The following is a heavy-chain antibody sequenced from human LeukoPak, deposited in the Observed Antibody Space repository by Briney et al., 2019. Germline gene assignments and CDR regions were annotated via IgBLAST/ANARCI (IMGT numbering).Heavy chain of an antibody. CDR2: ISGNGDLT. Sequence: PGGSLRLSCAASGFTFSSSGMAWVRQAPGKGPEWVSPISGNGDLTYYADSVKGRFTSSRDNPKNTLFLQMNSLRAEDTALYYCAKWSIAARPLYYFDYWGQGTLVTVSS. CDR1: GFTFSSSG. CDR3: AKWSIAARPLYYFDY. D-gene: IGHD6-6*01. V-gene: IGHV3-23*01. J-gene: IGHJ4*02.